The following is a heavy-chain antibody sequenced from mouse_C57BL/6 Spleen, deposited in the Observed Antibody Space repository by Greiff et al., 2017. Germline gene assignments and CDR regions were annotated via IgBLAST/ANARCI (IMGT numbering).Heavy chain of an antibody. J-gene: IGHJ1*03. CDR2: IDPSDRYT. Sequence: VQLQQPGAELVKPGASVKLSCKASGYTFTSYWMQWVKQRPGQGLEWIGEIDPSDRYTTYNQKFKGKATLTVDTSSSTAYMQLSSLTSEDSAVYYCARKLFDVWGTGTTVTVAS. CDR1: GYTFTSYW. CDR3: ARKLFDV. V-gene: IGHV1-50*01.